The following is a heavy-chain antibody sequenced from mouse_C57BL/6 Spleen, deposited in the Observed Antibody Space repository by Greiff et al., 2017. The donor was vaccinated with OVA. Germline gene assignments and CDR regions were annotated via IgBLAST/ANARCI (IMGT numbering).Heavy chain of an antibody. V-gene: IGHV1-22*01. J-gene: IGHJ4*01. D-gene: IGHD4-1*01. CDR1: GYTFTDYN. CDR2: INPNNGGT. CDR3: ARSPNWDDYYAMDY. Sequence: VQLQQSGPELVKPGASVKMSCKASGYTFTDYNMHWVKQSHGKSLEWIGYINPNNGGTSYNQKFKGKATLTVNKSSSTAYMELRSLTSEDSAVYYCARSPNWDDYYAMDYWGQGTSVTVSS.